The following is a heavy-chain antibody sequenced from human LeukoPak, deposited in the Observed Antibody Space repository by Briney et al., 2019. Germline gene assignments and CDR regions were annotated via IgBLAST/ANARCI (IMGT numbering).Heavy chain of an antibody. V-gene: IGHV1-2*02. J-gene: IGHJ4*02. CDR2: INPNSGGT. CDR3: ARDLSGIKGYFDY. CDR1: GYTFTGYY. D-gene: IGHD1-26*01. Sequence: ASGKVSCKASGYTFTGYYMHWVRQAPGQGLEWMGWINPNSGGTNYAQKFQGRVTMTRDTSISTAYMELSRLRSDDTAVYYCARDLSGIKGYFDYWGQGTLVTVSS.